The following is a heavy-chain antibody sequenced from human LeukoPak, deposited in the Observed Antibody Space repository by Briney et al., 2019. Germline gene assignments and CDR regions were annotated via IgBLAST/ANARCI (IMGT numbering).Heavy chain of an antibody. J-gene: IGHJ5*02. CDR3: ARNRKSIGSHGGVDWFDP. Sequence: SETLSLTCTVSGGSISSSSYYWGWIRQPPGKGLEWIGSIYYSGSTYYNPSLKSRVTISVDTSKNQFSLKLSSVTAADTAVYYCARNRKSIGSHGGVDWFDPWGQGTLVTVSS. V-gene: IGHV4-39*07. D-gene: IGHD1-26*01. CDR1: GGSISSSSYY. CDR2: IYYSGST.